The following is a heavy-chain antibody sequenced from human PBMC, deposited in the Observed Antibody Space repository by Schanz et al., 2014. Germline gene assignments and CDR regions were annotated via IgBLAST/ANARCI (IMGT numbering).Heavy chain of an antibody. J-gene: IGHJ4*02. CDR2: IIPVLAIA. D-gene: IGHD4-17*01. V-gene: IGHV1-69*02. Sequence: QVQLVQSGAEVKKPGSSVKVSCTASGGTFSSYTISWIRQAPGQGLEWMGRIIPVLAIADYAQKFQGRVSITADTSTNTASMELSSLRSEDTAVYYCARGYGDSPTDFWGQGTLVTVSS. CDR1: GGTFSSYT. CDR3: ARGYGDSPTDF.